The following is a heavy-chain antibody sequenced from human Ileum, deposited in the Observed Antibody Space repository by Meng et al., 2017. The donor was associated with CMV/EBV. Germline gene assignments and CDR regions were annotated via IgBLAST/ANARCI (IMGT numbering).Heavy chain of an antibody. CDR3: AHTYCGGGSCYGFNY. CDR2: IYWDDDK. Sequence: QITLKESGPTLVEPTQTLTLTCTFSGFSLSTSGVGVGWIRQPPGKALEWLALIYWDDDKRYSPSLHSRLTITKDTSKNQVVLTMTNMDPVDTATYYCAHTYCGGGSCYGFNYWGQGTLVTVSS. V-gene: IGHV2-5*02. CDR1: GFSLSTSGVG. D-gene: IGHD2-15*01. J-gene: IGHJ4*02.